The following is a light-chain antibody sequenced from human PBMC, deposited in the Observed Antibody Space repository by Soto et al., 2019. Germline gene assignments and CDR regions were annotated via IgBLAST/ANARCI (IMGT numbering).Light chain of an antibody. CDR3: QKYNNWPPWT. CDR1: QSVSSN. V-gene: IGKV3-15*01. J-gene: IGKJ1*01. Sequence: PATLSVSPGERATLSCRASQSVSSNLAWYQQKPGQAPRLLIYGASTRATGIPARFSGSGSGTEFTLTISSLQSEDFAVYYCQKYNNWPPWTFGQGTKVDIK. CDR2: GAS.